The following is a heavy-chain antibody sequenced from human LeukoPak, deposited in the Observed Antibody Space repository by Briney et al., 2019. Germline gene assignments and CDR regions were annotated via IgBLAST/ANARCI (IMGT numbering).Heavy chain of an antibody. V-gene: IGHV1-46*01. D-gene: IGHD3-10*02. CDR2: INPSGGST. CDR1: GYTFTSYY. CDR3: ARVPLGSGSYPFDY. Sequence: GASVKVSCKASGYTFTSYYMHWVRQAPGQGLEWMGIINPSGGSTSYAQKFQGWVTMTRDTSISTAYMELSKLRSDDTAVYYCARVPLGSGSYPFDYWGQGTLVTVSS. J-gene: IGHJ4*02.